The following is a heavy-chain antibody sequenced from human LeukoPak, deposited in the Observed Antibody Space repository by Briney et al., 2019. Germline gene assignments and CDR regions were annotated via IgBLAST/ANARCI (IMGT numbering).Heavy chain of an antibody. CDR1: GFTFDDYG. J-gene: IGHJ4*02. Sequence: GGPLRLSCAASGFTFDDYGMSWVRQAPGKGLEWVSGINWNGGSTGYADSVKGRFTISRDNAKNSLYLQMNSLRAEDTALYYCARGGYYYDSQTGKYFDYWGQGTLVTVSS. CDR2: INWNGGST. D-gene: IGHD3-22*01. CDR3: ARGGYYYDSQTGKYFDY. V-gene: IGHV3-20*04.